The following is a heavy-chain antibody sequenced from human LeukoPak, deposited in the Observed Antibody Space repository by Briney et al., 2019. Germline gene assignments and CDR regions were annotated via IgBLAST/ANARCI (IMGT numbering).Heavy chain of an antibody. J-gene: IGHJ5*02. V-gene: IGHV4-34*01. Sequence: PSKTLSLTCAVYGGSFSGYYWSWIRQPPGKGLEWIGEINHSGSTNYNPSLKSRVTISVDTSKNQFSLKLSSVTAADTAVYYCARVGERQGTSRNWFDPWGQGTLVTVSS. D-gene: IGHD2-2*01. CDR3: ARVGERQGTSRNWFDP. CDR2: INHSGST. CDR1: GGSFSGYY.